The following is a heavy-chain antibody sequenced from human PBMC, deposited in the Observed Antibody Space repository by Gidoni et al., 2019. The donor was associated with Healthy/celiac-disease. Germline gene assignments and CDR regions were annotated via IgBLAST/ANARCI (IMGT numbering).Heavy chain of an antibody. J-gene: IGHJ5*02. D-gene: IGHD1-1*01. V-gene: IGHV4-31*03. CDR1: GGSISSGGYY. Sequence: QVQLQESGPGLVKPSQTLSLTCTVSGGSISSGGYYWSWIRQHPGKGLEWIGYIYYSGSTYYNPSLKSRVTISVDTSKNQFSLKLSSVTAADTAAYYCARDGTDWNDVRGWFDPWGQGTLVTVSS. CDR3: ARDGTDWNDVRGWFDP. CDR2: IYYSGST.